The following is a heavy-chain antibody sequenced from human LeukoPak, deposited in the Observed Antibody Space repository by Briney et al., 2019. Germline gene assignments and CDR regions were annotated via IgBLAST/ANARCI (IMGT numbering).Heavy chain of an antibody. CDR1: GFIFSYYG. D-gene: IGHD3-10*02. J-gene: IGHJ6*04. V-gene: IGHV3-30*02. CDR2: IRSDGSDK. Sequence: GGSLRLSCAASGFIFSYYGMHWVRQAPGEGLEWLAFIRSDGSDKYYADSVRGRFTISRDNSKKMLYLQVNSLRGEDTAVYYCAELGITMIGGVWGKGTTVTISS. CDR3: AELGITMIGGV.